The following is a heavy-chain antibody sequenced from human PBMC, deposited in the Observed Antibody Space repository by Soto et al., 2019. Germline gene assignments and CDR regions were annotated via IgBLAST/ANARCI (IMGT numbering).Heavy chain of an antibody. Sequence: VASVKVSCKASGGTFSSYAISWVRQAPGQGLEWMGGIIPIFGTANYAQKFQGRVTITADESTSTAYMELSSLRSEDTAVYYCAREANYGDSGLDPWGQGTLVTVSS. J-gene: IGHJ5*02. CDR1: GGTFSSYA. CDR3: AREANYGDSGLDP. D-gene: IGHD4-17*01. V-gene: IGHV1-69*13. CDR2: IIPIFGTA.